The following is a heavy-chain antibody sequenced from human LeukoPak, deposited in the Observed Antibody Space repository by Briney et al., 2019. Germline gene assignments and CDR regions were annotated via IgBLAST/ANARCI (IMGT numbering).Heavy chain of an antibody. V-gene: IGHV3-9*01. CDR3: ARDWAYSSGWWSANYYYYGMDV. CDR1: GFTFDDYA. Sequence: PGGSLRLSCAASGFTFDDYAMHWVRQAPGKGLEWVSGISWNSGSIGYADSVKGRFTISRDNSKNTLYLQMNSLRAEDTAVYYCARDWAYSSGWWSANYYYYGMDVWGQGTTVTVSS. CDR2: ISWNSGSI. J-gene: IGHJ6*02. D-gene: IGHD6-19*01.